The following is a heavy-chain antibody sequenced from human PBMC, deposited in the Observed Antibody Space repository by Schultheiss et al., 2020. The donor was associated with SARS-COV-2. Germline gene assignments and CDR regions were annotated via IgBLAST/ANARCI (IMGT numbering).Heavy chain of an antibody. CDR1: GDSVSSNSAA. CDR3: ARGADDSSGYYLYYYYGMDV. J-gene: IGHJ6*02. CDR2: TYYRSKWYN. Sequence: LRLSCAISGDSVSSNSAAWNWIRQSPSRGLEWLGRTYYRSKWYNDYAVSVKSRITINPDTSKNQFSLQLNSVTPEDTAVYYCARGADDSSGYYLYYYYGMDVWGQGTTVTVSS. D-gene: IGHD3-22*01. V-gene: IGHV6-1*01.